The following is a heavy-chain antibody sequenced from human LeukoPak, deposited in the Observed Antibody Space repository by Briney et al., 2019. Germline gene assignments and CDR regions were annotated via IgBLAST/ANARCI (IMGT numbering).Heavy chain of an antibody. CDR1: GFTFGDYG. CDR2: IRSKAYGGTT. Sequence: PGGSLRLSCTASGFTFGDYGMTWVRQAPGKGLEWVGFIRSKAYGGTTEYAASVKGRFTISRDDSKSIAYLQMNSLKTEDTAVYYCTREGPVWFGELSEKETDYWGQGTLVTVSS. J-gene: IGHJ4*02. CDR3: TREGPVWFGELSEKETDY. V-gene: IGHV3-49*04. D-gene: IGHD3-10*01.